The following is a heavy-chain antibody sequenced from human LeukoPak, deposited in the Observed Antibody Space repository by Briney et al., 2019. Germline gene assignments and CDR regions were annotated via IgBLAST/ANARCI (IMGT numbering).Heavy chain of an antibody. D-gene: IGHD2-2*01. J-gene: IGHJ4*02. CDR3: AREGGVGVVPPHFDY. CDR2: INHNSGGT. Sequence: ASVTVSRMACGYSFTRYYMHWVRQPPAQGLEWMGWINHNSGGTNYAQKFQGRVTMTGDTSISTAYMELSRLRSDDTAVYYCAREGGVGVVPPHFDYWGQGTLVTVSA. V-gene: IGHV1-2*02. CDR1: GYSFTRYY.